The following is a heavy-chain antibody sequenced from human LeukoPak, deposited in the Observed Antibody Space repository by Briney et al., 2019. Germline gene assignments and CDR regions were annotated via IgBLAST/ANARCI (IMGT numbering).Heavy chain of an antibody. CDR3: ARVGYCSGGSCYYFDY. Sequence: ASVKVSCKASGYTFTSYYMHWVRQAPGQGLEWMGIINPSGGSTSYAQKFQGRVTMTRDTSTSAVYMELSSLRSEDTAVYYCARVGYCSGGSCYYFDYWGQGTLVTVSS. V-gene: IGHV1-46*01. J-gene: IGHJ4*02. CDR2: INPSGGST. D-gene: IGHD2-15*01. CDR1: GYTFTSYY.